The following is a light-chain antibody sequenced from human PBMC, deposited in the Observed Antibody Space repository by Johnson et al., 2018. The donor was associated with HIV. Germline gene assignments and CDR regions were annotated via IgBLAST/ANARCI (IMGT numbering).Light chain of an antibody. CDR2: DNN. CDR3: GTWDTSLSAGV. V-gene: IGLV1-51*01. J-gene: IGLJ1*01. Sequence: SVLTQPPSVSAAPGQTVTISCSGSSSNIGNNYVSWYQQLPGTAPKLLIYDNNKRPSGIPDRFSGSKSGTSATMGITGLQTGDEADYYCGTWDTSLSAGVFGPGTSVSVL. CDR1: SSNIGNNY.